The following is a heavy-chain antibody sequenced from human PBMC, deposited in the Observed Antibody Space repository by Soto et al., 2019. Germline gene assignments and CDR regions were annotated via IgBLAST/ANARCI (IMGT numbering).Heavy chain of an antibody. Sequence: QVQLQQSGPGLVKPSQTLSLICAISGDSVSSATATWSWIRQSPSRGLEWLGRTYYRSKWYNDYAVAVRIRLAIPPDTSQNQLSLQLSSVTPEDTAVYFCAGDSSGFHWSFDLWGRGTRVTVSS. V-gene: IGHV6-1*02. D-gene: IGHD6-19*01. CDR2: TYYRSKWYN. CDR3: AGDSSGFHWSFDL. J-gene: IGHJ2*01. CDR1: GDSVSSATAT.